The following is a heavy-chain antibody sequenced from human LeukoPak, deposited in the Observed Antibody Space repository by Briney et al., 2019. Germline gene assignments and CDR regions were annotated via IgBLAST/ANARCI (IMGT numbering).Heavy chain of an antibody. J-gene: IGHJ6*03. CDR2: ISSSSSYI. D-gene: IGHD6-13*01. CDR1: GFTFSSYS. CDR3: ARVPGYSSSWYISYYYYYYMDV. V-gene: IGHV3-21*01. Sequence: PGGSLRLSCAASGFTFSSYSMNWVRQAPGKGLECVSSISSSSSYIYYADSVKGRFTISRDNAKNSLYLQMNSLRAEDTAVYYCARVPGYSSSWYISYYYYYYMDVWGKGTTVTVSS.